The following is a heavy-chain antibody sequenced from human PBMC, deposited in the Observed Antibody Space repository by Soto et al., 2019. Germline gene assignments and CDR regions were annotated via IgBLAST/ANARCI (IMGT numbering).Heavy chain of an antibody. V-gene: IGHV1-69*13. CDR2: IIPIFGTA. J-gene: IGHJ5*02. Sequence: ASVKVSCKASGGTFSSYAISWVRQAPGQGLEWMGGIIPIFGTANYAQKFQGRVTITADESTSTAYMELSSLRSEDTAVYYCARDRAGIEAAGIDWFDPWGQGTLVTVSS. D-gene: IGHD6-13*01. CDR3: ARDRAGIEAAGIDWFDP. CDR1: GGTFSSYA.